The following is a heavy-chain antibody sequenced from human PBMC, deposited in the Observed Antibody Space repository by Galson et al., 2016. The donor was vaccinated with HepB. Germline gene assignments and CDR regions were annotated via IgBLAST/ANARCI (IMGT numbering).Heavy chain of an antibody. CDR1: GASITSSNW. D-gene: IGHD5-12*01. CDR3: ARIRLPISALRGAFDI. V-gene: IGHV4-4*02. Sequence: SETLSLTCDVSGASITSSNWWSWVRQPPGKGLEWIGEIHHGGTTNYDPSLMSRVTISVNNSKSQLSLQLSFVTAADTAVYYCARIRLPISALRGAFDIWGQGAMVTVSS. J-gene: IGHJ3*02. CDR2: IHHGGTT.